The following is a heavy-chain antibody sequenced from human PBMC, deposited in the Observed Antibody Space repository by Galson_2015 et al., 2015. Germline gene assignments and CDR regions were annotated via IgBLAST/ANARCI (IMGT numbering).Heavy chain of an antibody. D-gene: IGHD5-18*01. CDR2: IYWNDDK. CDR1: GFSLSTSGVG. J-gene: IGHJ4*02. CDR3: AHSLWGYGSPAFDY. V-gene: IGHV2-5*01. Sequence: PALVKPTQTLTLTCTFSGFSLSTSGVGVGWIRQPPGKALEWLALIYWNDDKRYSPSLKSRLTITKDTSKNQVVLTMTNMDPVDTATYYCAHSLWGYGSPAFDYWGQGTLVTVSS.